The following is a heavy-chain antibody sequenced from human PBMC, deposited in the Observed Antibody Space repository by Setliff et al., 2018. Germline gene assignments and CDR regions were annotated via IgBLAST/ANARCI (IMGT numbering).Heavy chain of an antibody. V-gene: IGHV3-21*01. CDR1: GFTFSSYS. D-gene: IGHD2-2*01. CDR2: ISSSSSYI. J-gene: IGHJ4*02. CDR3: ARVDGYASSFFDY. Sequence: GESLKISCAASGFTFSSYSMNWVRQAPGKGLEWVSSISSSSSYIYYADSVKGRFTISRDNAKNPLYLQMNSLRAEDTAVYYCARVDGYASSFFDYWGQGTLVTVSS.